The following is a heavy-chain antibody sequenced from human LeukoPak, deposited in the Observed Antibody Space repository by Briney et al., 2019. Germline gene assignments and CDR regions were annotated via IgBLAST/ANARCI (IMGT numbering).Heavy chain of an antibody. CDR3: AKGPFRQVDH. J-gene: IGHJ4*02. CDR1: GFTFSSYP. V-gene: IGHV3-23*01. CDR2: LSDSGGRT. Sequence: GGSLRLSCAAYGFTFSSYPMSWVRQAPGKGLEWVSSLSDSGGRTYYADSVKGRFTISRDNSKNTLFLQMNSLRAEDTAVYHCAKGPFRQVDHWGQGTLVTVSS.